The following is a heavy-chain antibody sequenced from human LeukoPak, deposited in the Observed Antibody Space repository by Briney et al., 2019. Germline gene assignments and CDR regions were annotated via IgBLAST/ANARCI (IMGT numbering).Heavy chain of an antibody. V-gene: IGHV3-23*01. CDR1: GFTFSSYA. J-gene: IGHJ4*02. D-gene: IGHD3-3*01. CDR2: ISGSGGST. CDR3: AKDPGPTYYDFWSGYIDY. Sequence: GGSLRLSCAASGFTFSSYAMSWVRQAPGKELEWVSAISGSGGSTYYADSVKGRFTISRDNSKNTLYLQMNSLRAEDTAVYYCAKDPGPTYYDFWSGYIDYWGQGTLVTVSS.